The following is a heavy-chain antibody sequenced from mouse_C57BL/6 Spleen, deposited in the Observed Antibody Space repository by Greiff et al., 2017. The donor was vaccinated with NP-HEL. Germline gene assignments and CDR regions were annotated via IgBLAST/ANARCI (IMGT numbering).Heavy chain of an antibody. D-gene: IGHD1-1*01. V-gene: IGHV1-52*01. CDR2: IDPSDSET. CDR3: ARWATTVVATDY. Sequence: VQLQQPGAELVRPGSSVKLSCKASGYTFTSYWMHWVKQRPIQGLEWIGNIDPSDSETHYNQKFKDKATLTVDKSSSTAYMQLSSLTAEDSAVDYCARWATTVVATDYWGQGTTLTVSS. CDR1: GYTFTSYW. J-gene: IGHJ2*01.